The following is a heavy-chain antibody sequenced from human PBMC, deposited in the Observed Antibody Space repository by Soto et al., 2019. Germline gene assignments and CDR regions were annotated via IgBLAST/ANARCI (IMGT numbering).Heavy chain of an antibody. CDR3: ATALRVPIFGVVSSYYCRDV. Sequence: GGSLRLSCAASGFTFSSYGMHWVRQAPGKGLEWVAVISYDGSNKYYADSVKGRFTISRDNSKNTLYLQMNSLRAEDTAVYYCATALRVPIFGVVSSYYCRDVCGKETTLTVSS. CDR1: GFTFSSYG. CDR2: ISYDGSNK. D-gene: IGHD3-3*02. V-gene: IGHV3-30*03. J-gene: IGHJ6*04.